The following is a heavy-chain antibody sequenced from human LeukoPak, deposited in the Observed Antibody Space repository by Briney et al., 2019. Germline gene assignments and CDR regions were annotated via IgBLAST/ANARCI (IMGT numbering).Heavy chain of an antibody. J-gene: IGHJ4*02. V-gene: IGHV4-34*01. D-gene: IGHD3-9*01. CDR3: ARGLRYFSSPIDY. Sequence: PSETLSLTCAVYGGSFSGYYWSWIRQPPGKGLEWIGEINHSGSTNYNPSLKSRVTISVGTSKNQFSLKLSSVTAADTAVYYCARGLRYFSSPIDYWGQGTLVTVSS. CDR2: INHSGST. CDR1: GGSFSGYY.